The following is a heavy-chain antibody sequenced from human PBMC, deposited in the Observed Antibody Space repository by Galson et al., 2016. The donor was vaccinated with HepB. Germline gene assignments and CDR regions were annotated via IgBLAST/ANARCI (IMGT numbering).Heavy chain of an antibody. D-gene: IGHD1-1*01. CDR3: GKLKSGFGRNDVYAFDI. CDR1: GYSFTSYW. CDR2: IYPADSDI. Sequence: QSGAEVKKPGDSLKISCKGSGYSFTSYWIGWVRQMPGKGLEWMGTIYPADSDIRYSPSFQGQVTISADKSISTAYLQWSSLKASDSAMYYCGKLKSGFGRNDVYAFDIWGHGTMVIVSS. V-gene: IGHV5-51*01. J-gene: IGHJ3*02.